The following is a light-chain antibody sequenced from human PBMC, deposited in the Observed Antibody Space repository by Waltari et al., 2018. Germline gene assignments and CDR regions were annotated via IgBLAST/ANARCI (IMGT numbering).Light chain of an antibody. CDR3: QQYEGLPRT. Sequence: DIQMTQSPSSLSASVGARVTIPCQASQHIYNDLNWYQQKPGKAPKLLIDAAANLQTGVPARFRGGGSGTDFTFVSSNLQPEDIATYYGQQYEGLPRTFGQGTKLEMK. CDR2: AAA. V-gene: IGKV1-33*01. CDR1: QHIYND. J-gene: IGKJ2*02.